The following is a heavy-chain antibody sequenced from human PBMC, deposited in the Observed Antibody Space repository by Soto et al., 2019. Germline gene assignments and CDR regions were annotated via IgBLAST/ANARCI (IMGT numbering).Heavy chain of an antibody. J-gene: IGHJ6*02. CDR1: GYTFTNYG. V-gene: IGHV1-18*01. CDR3: ARLADCSITTCSVPSRFHIRGYYYYYGLDV. CDR2: ISGYNGNT. D-gene: IGHD2-2*01. Sequence: QVRLVQSAAEVKKPGASVKVSCKASGYTFTNYGISWVRQAPGHGLEWMGWISGYNGNTHLAQKLQGRVTMTTDTPTNTAFMELRSMRSDDTAVYYCARLADCSITTCSVPSRFHIRGYYYYYGLDVWGQGTRVAVSS.